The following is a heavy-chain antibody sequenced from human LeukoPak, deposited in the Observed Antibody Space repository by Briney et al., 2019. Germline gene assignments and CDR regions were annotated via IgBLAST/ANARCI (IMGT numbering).Heavy chain of an antibody. CDR2: LGYDGSNK. CDR3: ARDRQWLVLIDY. D-gene: IGHD6-19*01. Sequence: TLRLSCAVSGFSLSDYAVPWVREAPGNRLGSWAVLGYDGSNKYYADSVKGRFTISRDNSKNTLYLQMNSLRPEDTAMYYCARDRQWLVLIDYWGQGTLITVSS. V-gene: IGHV3-30-3*01. CDR1: GFSLSDYA. J-gene: IGHJ4*02.